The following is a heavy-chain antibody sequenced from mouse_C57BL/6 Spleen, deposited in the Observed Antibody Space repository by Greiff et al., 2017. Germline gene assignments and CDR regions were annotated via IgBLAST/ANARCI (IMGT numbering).Heavy chain of an antibody. Sequence: QVQLQQSGAELVKPGASVKMSCKASGYTFTTYPIEWMKQNHGKSLEWIGNFHPYNDDTKYNEKFKGKATLTVAKSSSTVYLELSRLTSDDSAVYYCARREYYYGSSYFGYWGQGTTLTVSS. J-gene: IGHJ2*01. CDR1: GYTFTTYP. CDR2: FHPYNDDT. V-gene: IGHV1-47*01. CDR3: ARREYYYGSSYFGY. D-gene: IGHD1-1*01.